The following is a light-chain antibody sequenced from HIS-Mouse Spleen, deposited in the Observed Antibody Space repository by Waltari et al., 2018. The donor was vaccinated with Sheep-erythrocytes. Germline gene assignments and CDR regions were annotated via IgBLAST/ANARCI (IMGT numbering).Light chain of an antibody. CDR1: SSDVGGYNY. Sequence: QSALTQPRSVSGSPGQSVTISCTGTSSDVGGYNYVSWYQQHPGKAPKLMIYAVSKRPSGVPDRLSGSKSGNTASLTISGLQAEDEADYYCCSYAGSYTWVFGGGTKLTVL. CDR3: CSYAGSYTWV. J-gene: IGLJ3*02. CDR2: AVS. V-gene: IGLV2-11*01.